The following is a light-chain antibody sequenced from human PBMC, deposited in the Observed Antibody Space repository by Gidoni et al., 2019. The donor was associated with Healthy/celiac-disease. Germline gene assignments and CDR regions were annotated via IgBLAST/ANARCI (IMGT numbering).Light chain of an antibody. Sequence: DIQMTQSPPTLSAAVGDRVTITCRASQSISSWLAWYQQKPGKAPKLLIYKASSVESGVPSRFSGSGSGTEFTLTISSLQPDDFATYYCQQYNSYSPIFTFGPGTKVDIK. CDR3: QQYNSYSPIFT. CDR2: KAS. V-gene: IGKV1-5*03. J-gene: IGKJ3*01. CDR1: QSISSW.